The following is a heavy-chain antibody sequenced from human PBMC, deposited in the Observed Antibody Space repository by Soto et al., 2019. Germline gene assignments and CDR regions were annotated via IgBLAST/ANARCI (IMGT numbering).Heavy chain of an antibody. J-gene: IGHJ4*02. CDR1: GYTFTSYG. D-gene: IGHD3-22*01. Sequence: ASVKVSCKASGYTFTSYGISWVRQAPGQGLEWMGWISAYNGNTNYAQKLQGRVTMTTDTSTSTAYMELRSLRSDDTAVYYCARDRTYYYDSSGYQHFDYGGQGTLVTVSS. CDR3: ARDRTYYYDSSGYQHFDY. CDR2: ISAYNGNT. V-gene: IGHV1-18*04.